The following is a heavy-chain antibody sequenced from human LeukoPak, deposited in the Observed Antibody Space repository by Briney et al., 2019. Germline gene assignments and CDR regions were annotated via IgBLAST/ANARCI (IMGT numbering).Heavy chain of an antibody. Sequence: ASVKVSCKASGYTFTSYGISWVRQAPGQGLEWMGWISAYNGNTNYAQKLQGRVTMTTATSTSTAYMELRSLRSDDTAVYYCAREIYYYDSSGYYYAPTPYFDYWGQGTLVTVSS. D-gene: IGHD3-22*01. CDR2: ISAYNGNT. V-gene: IGHV1-18*01. J-gene: IGHJ4*02. CDR3: AREIYYYDSSGYYYAPTPYFDY. CDR1: GYTFTSYG.